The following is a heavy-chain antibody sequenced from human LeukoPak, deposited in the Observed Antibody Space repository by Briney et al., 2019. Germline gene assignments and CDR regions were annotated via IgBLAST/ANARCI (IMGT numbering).Heavy chain of an antibody. CDR1: GFTFSSYA. V-gene: IGHV3-30*04. J-gene: IGHJ6*03. D-gene: IGHD6-19*01. CDR2: ISYDGSNK. Sequence: GGSLRLSCAASGFTFSSYAMHWVRQAPGKGLEWVAVISYDGSNKYYADSVKGRFTISRDNSKNTLYLQMNSLRAEDTAVYYCARSSGWYHRGPDYYYYYMDVWGKGTTVTVSS. CDR3: ARSSGWYHRGPDYYYYYMDV.